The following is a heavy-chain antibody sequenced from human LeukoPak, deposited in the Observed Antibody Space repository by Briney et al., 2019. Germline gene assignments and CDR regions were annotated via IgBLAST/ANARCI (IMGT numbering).Heavy chain of an antibody. CDR2: ITWDGDST. V-gene: IGHV3-43D*04. J-gene: IGHJ5*02. CDR3: AKEYCSTTSCTNGGWFEP. Sequence: GGSLRLSCAASGFAFDDYAMHWVRQAPGKGLEWVSLITWDGDSTYYADSVKGRFTISRDNSKNSLYLQMNSLRAEDTALYYCAKEYCSTTSCTNGGWFEPWGQGTLVTVSS. D-gene: IGHD2-2*01. CDR1: GFAFDDYA.